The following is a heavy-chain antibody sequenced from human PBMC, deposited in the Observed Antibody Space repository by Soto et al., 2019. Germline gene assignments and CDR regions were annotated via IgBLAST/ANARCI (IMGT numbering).Heavy chain of an antibody. V-gene: IGHV1-2*02. CDR2: INPNSGGT. CDR3: ARAKGIAARPVWCYFDY. CDR1: GYTFTGYY. D-gene: IGHD6-6*01. J-gene: IGHJ4*02. Sequence: GSSVKVSCKASGYTFTGYYMHWVRQAPGQGLEWMGWINPNSGGTNYAQKFQGRVTMTRDTSISTAYMELSRLRSDDTAVYYCARAKGIAARPVWCYFDYWGQGTMVTVSS.